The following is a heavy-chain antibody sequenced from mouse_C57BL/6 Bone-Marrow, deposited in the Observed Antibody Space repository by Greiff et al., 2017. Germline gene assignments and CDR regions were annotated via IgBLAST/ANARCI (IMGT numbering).Heavy chain of an antibody. CDR3: ARSYYYGSSYDWCAY. CDR1: GFTFSSYG. D-gene: IGHD1-1*01. Sequence: EVKLQESGGDLVKPGGSLKLSCAASGFTFSSYGMSWVRQTPDKRLEWVATISSGGSYTYYPDSVKGRFTISRDNAKNTLYLQMSSLKSEDTAMYYCARSYYYGSSYDWCAYWGQGTLVTVSA. CDR2: ISSGGSYT. J-gene: IGHJ3*01. V-gene: IGHV5-6*01.